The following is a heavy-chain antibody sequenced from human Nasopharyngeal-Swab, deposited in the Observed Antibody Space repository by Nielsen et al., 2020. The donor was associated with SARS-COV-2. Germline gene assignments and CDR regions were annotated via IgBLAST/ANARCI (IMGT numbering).Heavy chain of an antibody. J-gene: IGHJ6*03. CDR3: ARVPLGYCSGGSCYKSLYYYYYMDV. CDR2: ISAYNGNT. CDR1: GYTFTSYG. V-gene: IGHV1-18*01. D-gene: IGHD2-15*01. Sequence: ASVNVSCKASGYTFTSYGISWVRQAPGQGLEWMGWISAYNGNTNYAQKLQGRVTMTTDTSTSTAYMELRSLRSDDTAVYYCARVPLGYCSGGSCYKSLYYYYYMDVWGKGTTVTVSS.